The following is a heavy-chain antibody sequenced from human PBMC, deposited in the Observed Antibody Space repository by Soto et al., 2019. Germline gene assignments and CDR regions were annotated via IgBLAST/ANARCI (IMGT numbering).Heavy chain of an antibody. D-gene: IGHD3-16*01. J-gene: IGHJ4*02. Sequence: QVHLVESGGGVVQPGRSLRLSCAASGFTFSNYGMHWVRQAPGKGLECVAVVSYDGNNKYYGDSAKGRFTISRDNSKNRLYLQMDSMRAEDTAVYYCEIRGGTPLGYWGQGSLVTVSS. V-gene: IGHV3-30*03. CDR3: EIRGGTPLGY. CDR2: VSYDGNNK. CDR1: GFTFSNYG.